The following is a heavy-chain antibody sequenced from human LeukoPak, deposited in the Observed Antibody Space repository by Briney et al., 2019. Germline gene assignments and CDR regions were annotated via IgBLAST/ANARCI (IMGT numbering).Heavy chain of an antibody. D-gene: IGHD2-2*01. V-gene: IGHV3-53*01. CDR1: GFTVSSNY. CDR3: ARYQNYYYYMGV. Sequence: PGGSLRLSCAASGFTVSSNYMSWVRQAPGKGLEWVSVIYSGGSTYYADSVKGRFTISRDNSKNTLYLQMNSLRAEDTAVYYCARYQNYYYYMGVWGKGTTVTVSS. CDR2: IYSGGST. J-gene: IGHJ6*03.